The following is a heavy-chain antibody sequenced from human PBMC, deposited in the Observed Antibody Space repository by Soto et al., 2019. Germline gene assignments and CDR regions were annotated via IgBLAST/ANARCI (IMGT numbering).Heavy chain of an antibody. J-gene: IGHJ4*02. CDR3: ARADYYGSGSYYNVDY. CDR1: GGTFSSYT. V-gene: IGHV1-69*02. D-gene: IGHD3-10*01. Sequence: SVKVSCKASGGTFSSYTISWVRQAPGQGLEWMGRIIPILGIANYAQKFQGRVTITADKSTSTAYMELSSLRSEDTAVYYCARADYYGSGSYYNVDYWGQGTLVTV. CDR2: IIPILGIA.